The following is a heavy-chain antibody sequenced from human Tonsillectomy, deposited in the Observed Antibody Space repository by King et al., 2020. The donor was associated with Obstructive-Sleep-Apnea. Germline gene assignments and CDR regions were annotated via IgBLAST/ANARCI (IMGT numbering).Heavy chain of an antibody. CDR1: GFTFSSYA. CDR3: AKSVILWFGESTPNWFDP. V-gene: IGHV3-30*04. Sequence: VQLVESGGGVVQPGRSLRLSCAASGFTFSSYAMHWVRQDPGKGLEWVAFISYDGSNKYYADSVKGRFTISRDNSKNTLYLQMNSLRAEDTAVYYCAKSVILWFGESTPNWFDPWGQGTLVTVSS. J-gene: IGHJ5*02. CDR2: ISYDGSNK. D-gene: IGHD3-10*01.